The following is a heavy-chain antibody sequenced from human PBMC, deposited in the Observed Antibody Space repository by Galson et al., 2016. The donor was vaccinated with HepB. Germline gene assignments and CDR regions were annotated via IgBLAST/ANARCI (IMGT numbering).Heavy chain of an antibody. CDR3: ARALNSSSPYGRRYYGLDV. Sequence: SLRLSCAASGFTFRNRDMHWVRQATGKGLEWVSAIGSTGDTYYSGSVKGRFTISREKAEKSVSLQMKSLRAGDTAVYYCARALNSSSPYGRRYYGLDVWGQGTTVTVSS. D-gene: IGHD6-13*01. CDR2: IGSTGDT. CDR1: GFTFRNRD. J-gene: IGHJ6*02. V-gene: IGHV3-13*01.